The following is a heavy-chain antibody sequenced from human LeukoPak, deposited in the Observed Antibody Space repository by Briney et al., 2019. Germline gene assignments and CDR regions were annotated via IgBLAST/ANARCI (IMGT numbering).Heavy chain of an antibody. CDR2: IKPIDAAT. Sequence: GESLKISCTGSRDSFTNYWIAWVRQMPGKGLEWMGIIKPIDAATTYSPSFQGQVSISVDKSISTAYLQWSSLKASDTAMYYCARQVAQNLASHRVWFDPWGQGTLVTISS. V-gene: IGHV5-51*01. CDR1: RDSFTNYW. J-gene: IGHJ5*02. D-gene: IGHD3-3*02. CDR3: ARQVAQNLASHRVWFDP.